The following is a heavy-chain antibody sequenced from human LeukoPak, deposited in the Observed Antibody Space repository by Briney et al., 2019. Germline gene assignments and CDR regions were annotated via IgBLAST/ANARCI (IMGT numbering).Heavy chain of an antibody. Sequence: GESLKISCKGSGYSFTSYWIGWVRQMPGKGLEWMGVIYPGDSDTRYSPSFQGQVTISADKSISTAYLQWSSLKASDTAMYYCARMIGLGEVSPYFDYWGQGTLVTVSS. V-gene: IGHV5-51*01. CDR2: IYPGDSDT. CDR1: GYSFTSYW. D-gene: IGHD3-16*02. J-gene: IGHJ4*02. CDR3: ARMIGLGEVSPYFDY.